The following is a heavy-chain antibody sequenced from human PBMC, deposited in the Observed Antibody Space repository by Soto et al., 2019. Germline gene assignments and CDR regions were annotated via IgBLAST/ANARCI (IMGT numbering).Heavy chain of an antibody. V-gene: IGHV4-31*03. CDR3: ARRVLIAAAGIEWFDP. J-gene: IGHJ5*02. CDR2: IYYSGST. Sequence: PSETLSLTCTVSGGSISSGGYYWSWIRQHPGKGLEWIGYIYYSGSTYYNPSLKSRVTISVDTSKNQFSLKLSSVTAADTAVYYCARRVLIAAAGIEWFDPWGQGTLVTVS. CDR1: GGSISSGGYY. D-gene: IGHD6-13*01.